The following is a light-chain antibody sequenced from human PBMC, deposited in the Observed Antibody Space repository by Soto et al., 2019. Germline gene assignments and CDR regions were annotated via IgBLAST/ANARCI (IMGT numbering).Light chain of an antibody. CDR2: DDN. V-gene: IGLV1-51*01. CDR1: SPNIGGNS. J-gene: IGLJ1*01. CDR3: GSWDSSLSAYV. Sequence: QSVLTQPPSVSAAPGQKVTISCSGSSPNIGGNSVSWYQQPPGTAPKLLIYDDNKRPSGIPDRFSGSKSGTSATLGITGFQTGDEADYYCGSWDSSLSAYVFGTGTKVTAL.